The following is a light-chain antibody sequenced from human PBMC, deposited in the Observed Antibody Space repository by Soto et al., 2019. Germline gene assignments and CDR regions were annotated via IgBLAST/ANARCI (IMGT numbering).Light chain of an antibody. J-gene: IGKJ1*01. CDR2: DAS. V-gene: IGKV1-5*01. CDR1: QSISSW. Sequence: DIQMTQSPSTRSASVGDRVTITCRASQSISSWLAWYQQKPGKAPKLLIYDASSLEGGVPSRFSGRGSGTEFTLTISSLQPDDFATYYCQQYNSYWTFGQGTKADIK. CDR3: QQYNSYWT.